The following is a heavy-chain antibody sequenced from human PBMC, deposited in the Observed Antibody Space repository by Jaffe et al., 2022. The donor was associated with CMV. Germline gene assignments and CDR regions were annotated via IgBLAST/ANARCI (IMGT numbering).Heavy chain of an antibody. CDR1: GFSLSTSRVG. CDR2: IFWNDDK. D-gene: IGHD2-8*01. J-gene: IGHJ4*02. CDR3: AHQSYCPNGVCSRYFDY. Sequence: QITLKESGPTLVKPTQTLTLTCTFSGFSLSTSRVGVGWIRQPPGKALEWLALIFWNDDKRYSPSLKSRLTITKDTSKNQVVLTMTNMDPVDTATYYCAHQSYCPNGVCSRYFDYWGQGTLVTVSS. V-gene: IGHV2-5*01.